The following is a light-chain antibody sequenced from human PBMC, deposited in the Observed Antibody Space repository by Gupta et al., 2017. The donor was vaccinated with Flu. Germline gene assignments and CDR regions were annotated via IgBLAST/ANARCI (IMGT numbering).Light chain of an antibody. V-gene: IGLV1-40*01. CDR2: GNS. CDR3: QSYDSSLSVWV. Sequence: QSVLTQPPSLSGASAQRVTISCTGSSSDIGAGYDVHWYQELPGTAPKLLIYGNSDRPSGVPDRFSGSKSGSSASLAITGLQAEDEADYYCQSYDSSLSVWVFGGGTRLTVL. CDR1: SSDIGAGYD. J-gene: IGLJ3*02.